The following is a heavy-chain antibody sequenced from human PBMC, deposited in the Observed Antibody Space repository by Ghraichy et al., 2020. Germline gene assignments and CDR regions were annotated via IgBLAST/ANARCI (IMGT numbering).Heavy chain of an antibody. CDR2: IYPDDSDT. CDR3: ARQRYVDTATSKYFDL. J-gene: IGHJ2*01. Sequence: GESLNISCKGSGYSFTSHWIGWVRQMPGKGLEWMGIIYPDDSDTRYSPSFQGQVTISADKSISTAYLQWSSLKASDTAMYYCARQRYVDTATSKYFDLWGRGTLVTVSS. CDR1: GYSFTSHW. D-gene: IGHD5-18*01. V-gene: IGHV5-51*01.